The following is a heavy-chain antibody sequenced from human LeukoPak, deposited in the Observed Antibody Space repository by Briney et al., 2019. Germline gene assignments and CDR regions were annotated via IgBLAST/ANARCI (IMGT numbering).Heavy chain of an antibody. D-gene: IGHD5-18*01. CDR3: ARGGYSYGNDAFDI. CDR1: GGSISSYY. V-gene: IGHV4-59*01. CDR2: IYYSGST. J-gene: IGHJ3*02. Sequence: SETLSLTCTVSGGSISSYYWSWIRQPPGKGLEWIGYIYYSGSTNYNPSLKSRVTISVDTSKNQFSLKLRSVTAADTAVYYCARGGYSYGNDAFDIWGQGTMVTVSS.